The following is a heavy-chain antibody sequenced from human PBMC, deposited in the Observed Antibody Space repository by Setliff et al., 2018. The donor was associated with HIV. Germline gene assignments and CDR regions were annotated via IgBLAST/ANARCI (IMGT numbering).Heavy chain of an antibody. Sequence: ASVKVSCKASGYTFTTYGISWVRQAPGHGLEWMGWISPNFGHTKYAQKFLDRVTMTVDTATSRVYMELRSPRSDDTAVYFCARLGSGWSDSYYYAMDIWGQGTTVTVSS. V-gene: IGHV1-18*01. CDR1: GYTFTTYG. CDR2: ISPNFGHT. D-gene: IGHD6-19*01. CDR3: ARLGSGWSDSYYYAMDI. J-gene: IGHJ6*02.